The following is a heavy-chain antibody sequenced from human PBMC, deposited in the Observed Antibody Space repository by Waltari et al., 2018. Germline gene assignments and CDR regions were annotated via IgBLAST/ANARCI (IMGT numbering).Heavy chain of an antibody. CDR1: GFTFSDQI. CDR2: ISYNDNNK. J-gene: IGHJ4*02. D-gene: IGHD2-21*01. Sequence: QVQLVESGGGVVQPGRSLRLSCAASGFTFSDQIVHWVRQAPGKGLEWVAFISYNDNNKSYADSVKGRFTVSRDNSNITLYLQMNSLRPDDTAVYYCATVGTSYSGNVFAYWGQGTLVTVSS. CDR3: ATVGTSYSGNVFAY. V-gene: IGHV3-30-3*01.